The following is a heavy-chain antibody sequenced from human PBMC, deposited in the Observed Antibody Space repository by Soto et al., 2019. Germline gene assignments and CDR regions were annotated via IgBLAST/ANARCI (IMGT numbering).Heavy chain of an antibody. CDR1: GGSISSSNW. CDR3: ARDRWVCSSTRCSGDGMDV. CDR2: IYHSGST. D-gene: IGHD2-2*01. V-gene: IGHV4-4*02. Sequence: QVQLQESGPGLVKPSGTLSLTCAVSGGSISSSNWWSWVRQPPGKGLEWIGEIYHSGSTNYNPSLKSRVTISVDKSKNQFSLKLSSVTAADTAVYYCARDRWVCSSTRCSGDGMDVWGQGTTVTVSS. J-gene: IGHJ6*02.